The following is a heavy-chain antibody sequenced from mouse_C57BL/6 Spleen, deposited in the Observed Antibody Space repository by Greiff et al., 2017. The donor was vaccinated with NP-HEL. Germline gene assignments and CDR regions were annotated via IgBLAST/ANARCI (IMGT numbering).Heavy chain of an antibody. J-gene: IGHJ3*01. CDR2: IYPGDGDT. V-gene: IGHV1-82*01. CDR3: ARGLRGFAY. Sequence: VQLQESGPELVKPGASVKISCKASGYAFSSSWMNWVKQRPGKGLEWIGRIYPGDGDTNYNGKFKGKATLTADKSSSTAYMRLSSLTSEDSAVYFCARGLRGFAYWGQGTLVTVSA. D-gene: IGHD2-2*01. CDR1: GYAFSSSW.